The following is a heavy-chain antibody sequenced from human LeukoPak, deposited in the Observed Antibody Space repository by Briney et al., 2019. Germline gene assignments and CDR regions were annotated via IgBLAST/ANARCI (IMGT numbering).Heavy chain of an antibody. V-gene: IGHV3-21*06. Sequence: PGGSLRLSCAAFGFTFSTYSMTWVRQAPGRGLEWVSSISSSSSNISYADSVKGRFTISRDNAKNSLYLQMNSLRAEDTAVYYCARDYVSGSFGPWGQGTLVTVSS. CDR1: GFTFSTYS. J-gene: IGHJ5*02. D-gene: IGHD3-10*01. CDR3: ARDYVSGSFGP. CDR2: ISSSSSNI.